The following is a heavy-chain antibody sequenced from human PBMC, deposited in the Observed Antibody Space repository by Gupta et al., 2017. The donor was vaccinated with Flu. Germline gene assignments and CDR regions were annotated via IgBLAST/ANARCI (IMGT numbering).Heavy chain of an antibody. J-gene: IGHJ4*02. Sequence: EVQLVESGGGLVQPGGSLRLSCAASGFTFSSYWMSWVRQAPGKGLEWVANIKQDGSEKYYVDSVKGRFTISRDNAKNSLYLQMNSLRAEDTAVYYGGRGGGGDPDYGFDYWGQGTLVTVSS. D-gene: IGHD4/OR15-4a*01. CDR3: GRGGGGDPDYGFDY. V-gene: IGHV3-7*04. CDR1: GFTFSSYW. CDR2: IKQDGSEK.